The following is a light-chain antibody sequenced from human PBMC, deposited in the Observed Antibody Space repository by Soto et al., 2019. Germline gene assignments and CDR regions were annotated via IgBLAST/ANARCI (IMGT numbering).Light chain of an antibody. CDR1: SSDVGGYNF. J-gene: IGLJ2*01. V-gene: IGLV2-14*01. CDR3: SSYTSSSTRVV. Sequence: QSVLTQPASVSGSPGQSITISCTGTSSDVGGYNFVSWYQQHPGKAPKIMIYEVSDRPSGVSNRFSGSKSGNTASLTISGLQNEDEADYYCSSYTSSSTRVVFGGGTKLTVL. CDR2: EVS.